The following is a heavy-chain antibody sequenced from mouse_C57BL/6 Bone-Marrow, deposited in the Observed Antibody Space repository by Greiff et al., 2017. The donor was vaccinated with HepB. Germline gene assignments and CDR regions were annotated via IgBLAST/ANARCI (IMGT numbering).Heavy chain of an antibody. CDR3: ARYSNHWAWFDC. J-gene: IGHJ3*01. D-gene: IGHD2-5*01. V-gene: IGHV1-64*01. CDR1: GYSFTSYW. Sequence: QVQLQQSGAELVKPGASVKLSCKASGYSFTSYWMHWVKQRPGQGLEWIGMIHPNSGSTNYNEKFKTKATLTVDKSSSTAYMQLNSLTSEDSAVYYCARYSNHWAWFDCWGTGTLVTVSA. CDR2: IHPNSGST.